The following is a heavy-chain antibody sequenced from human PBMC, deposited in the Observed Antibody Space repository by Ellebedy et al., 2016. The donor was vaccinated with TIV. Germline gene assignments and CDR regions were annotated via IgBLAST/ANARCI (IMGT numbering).Heavy chain of an antibody. Sequence: AASVKVSCKASGYTFTSYYMHWVRQAPGQGLEWMGIINPTAGSTSSAQKFQGRVTMTSDTSTSPVYMELRSLSSKDTALYYCARAPLTGVFYGMDVWGQGTTVTVSS. CDR3: ARAPLTGVFYGMDV. CDR1: GYTFTSYY. J-gene: IGHJ6*02. D-gene: IGHD3-10*01. V-gene: IGHV1-46*01. CDR2: INPTAGST.